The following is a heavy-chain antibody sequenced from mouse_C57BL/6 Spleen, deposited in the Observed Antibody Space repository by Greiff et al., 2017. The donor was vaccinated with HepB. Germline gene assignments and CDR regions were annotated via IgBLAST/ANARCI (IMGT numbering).Heavy chain of an antibody. CDR1: GFTFSDYG. CDR2: ISSGSSTI. J-gene: IGHJ1*03. Sequence: DVMLVESGGGLVKPGGSLKLSCAASGFTFSDYGMHWVRQAPEKGLEWVAYISSGSSTIYYADTMKGRFTISRDNAKNTLFLQMTSLRSEDTAMYYCARMRVYWYFDVWGTGTTVTVSS. V-gene: IGHV5-17*01. CDR3: ARMRVYWYFDV.